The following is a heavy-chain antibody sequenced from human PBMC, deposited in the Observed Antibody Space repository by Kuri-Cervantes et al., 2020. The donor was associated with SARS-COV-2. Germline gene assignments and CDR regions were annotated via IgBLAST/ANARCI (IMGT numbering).Heavy chain of an antibody. CDR3: TTVFVQTIRYYYYYGMDV. D-gene: IGHD5-24*01. CDR1: GFTFSSSG. V-gene: IGHV3-30*03. J-gene: IGHJ6*02. CDR2: ISYDGSNR. Sequence: GGSLRLSCAASGFTFSSSGMHWVRQAPGKGLEWVAVISYDGSNRNYADSVKGRFTISRDNSKNTVFLQMNSLKTEDTAVYYCTTVFVQTIRYYYYYGMDVWGQGTTVTVSS.